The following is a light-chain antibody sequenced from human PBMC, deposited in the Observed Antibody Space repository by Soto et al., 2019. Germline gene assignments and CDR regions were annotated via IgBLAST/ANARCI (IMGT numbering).Light chain of an antibody. CDR3: QQYNSYSLT. CDR2: DAT. Sequence: DIQMTQSPSTLSASVGDRVTITCRASQSISSWLAWYQQKPGKAPKLLISDATRESGVPSRFSGSGSGTEFTHTISSLQPDDFATYYCQQYNSYSLTFGGGTKVEIK. J-gene: IGKJ4*02. CDR1: QSISSW. V-gene: IGKV1-5*01.